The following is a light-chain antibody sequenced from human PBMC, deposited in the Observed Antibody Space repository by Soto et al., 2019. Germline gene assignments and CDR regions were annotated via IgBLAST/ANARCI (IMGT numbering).Light chain of an antibody. Sequence: DIQMTQSPSSLSASVGDRVTITCRASQSISSSLNWYQQKPWKAPKLLIYAASSLQGWVPSRLGGSGSVTDFNLSISSPQPDDFATDYCQHGYCSPSTFGPRTKVVI. V-gene: IGKV1-39*01. CDR2: AAS. CDR1: QSISSS. CDR3: QHGYCSPST. J-gene: IGKJ3*01.